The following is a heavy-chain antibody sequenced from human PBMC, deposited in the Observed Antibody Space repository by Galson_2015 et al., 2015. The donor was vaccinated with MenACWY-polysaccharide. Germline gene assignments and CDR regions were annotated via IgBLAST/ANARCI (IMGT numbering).Heavy chain of an antibody. V-gene: IGHV3-23*01. CDR3: AKRMTTVGTFDI. J-gene: IGHJ3*02. CDR2: ISGNGGTT. Sequence: SLRLSCAASGFTFSSYAMSWVRQAPGKGLEWVSGISGNGGTTYYADSVKGRFTISRDNSKNTLYLQMNRLRAEDTAVYYCAKRMTTVGTFDIRCHGTMATASS. D-gene: IGHD4-23*01. CDR1: GFTFSSYA.